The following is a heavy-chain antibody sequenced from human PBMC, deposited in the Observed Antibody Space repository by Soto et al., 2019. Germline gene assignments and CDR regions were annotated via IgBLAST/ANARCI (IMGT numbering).Heavy chain of an antibody. Sequence: PWGSLRLSCSVSVFSFSSYAMHWFRQAPGKGLEYVSSISSNGGPTYYADSVKGRFTISRDNSKNTLYLQMSSLRAEDTAVYYCVKDRSVDYWGQGTLVTVSS. CDR2: ISSNGGPT. J-gene: IGHJ4*02. CDR1: VFSFSSYA. V-gene: IGHV3-64D*06. CDR3: VKDRSVDY.